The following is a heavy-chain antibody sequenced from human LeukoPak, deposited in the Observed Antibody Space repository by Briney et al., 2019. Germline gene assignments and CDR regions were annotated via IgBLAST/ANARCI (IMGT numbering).Heavy chain of an antibody. V-gene: IGHV3-72*01. Sequence: QPGGSLRLSCAASGFTFSSYAMSWVRQAPGKGLEWVGRTRNKANSYTTEYAASVKGRFTISRDDSKNSLYLQINSLKTEDTAVYYCAREGKRITMVRGVITPRGYYFMDVWGRGTTVTVSS. CDR2: TRNKANSYTT. CDR1: GFTFSSYA. CDR3: AREGKRITMVRGVITPRGYYFMDV. J-gene: IGHJ6*03. D-gene: IGHD3-10*01.